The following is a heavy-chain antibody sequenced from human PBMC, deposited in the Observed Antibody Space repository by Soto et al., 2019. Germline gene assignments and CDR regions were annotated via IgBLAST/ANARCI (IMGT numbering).Heavy chain of an antibody. J-gene: IGHJ4*02. CDR3: ARWSYLDY. V-gene: IGHV3-23*01. CDR2: ISGSDGKT. D-gene: IGHD3-3*01. Sequence: PAGSLTLSCAASGFSLGSYALSWVRQAPGKGLEWVSTISGSDGKTFYADSVKGRFSISRDTSQSTLYLQMNSLRADDTAMYYCARWSYLDYWGQGTRVTVYS. CDR1: GFSLGSYA.